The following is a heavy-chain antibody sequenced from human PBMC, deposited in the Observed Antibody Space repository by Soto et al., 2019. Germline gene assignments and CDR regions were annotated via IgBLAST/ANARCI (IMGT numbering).Heavy chain of an antibody. V-gene: IGHV4-31*03. Sequence: SETLSLTCTVSGGSISSGGYYWSWIRQLPGKGLEWIGYIYSSGSTYYNPSLKSRVTISVDTSKNQFSLKLSSVTAADTAVYYCARVAGRLRLYYFDYWGQGTLVTVSS. D-gene: IGHD4-17*01. J-gene: IGHJ4*02. CDR3: ARVAGRLRLYYFDY. CDR2: IYSSGST. CDR1: GGSISSGGYY.